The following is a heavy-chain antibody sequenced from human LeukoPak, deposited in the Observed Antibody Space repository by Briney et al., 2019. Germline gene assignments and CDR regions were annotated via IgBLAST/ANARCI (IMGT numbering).Heavy chain of an antibody. CDR1: GGSFNSYY. Sequence: SETLSLTCAVYGGSFNSYYWSWIRQPPGKGLEWIGEVNDSGGTNYNPSLKSRVTISVDTPNNQFSLKLNSVTAADTAVYYCASGYGYGAPFDYWGQGTLVTVSS. J-gene: IGHJ4*02. V-gene: IGHV4-34*01. D-gene: IGHD5-18*01. CDR3: ASGYGYGAPFDY. CDR2: VNDSGGT.